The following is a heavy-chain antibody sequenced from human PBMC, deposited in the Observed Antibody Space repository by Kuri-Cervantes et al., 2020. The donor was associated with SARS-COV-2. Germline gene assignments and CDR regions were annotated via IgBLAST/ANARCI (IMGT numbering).Heavy chain of an antibody. Sequence: GGSLRLSCAASGFTFSSYGMHWVRQAPDKGLEWVAVISYDGSNKCYADSAKGRFTISRDNSKNTLYLQMNGLRAEDTAVYYCAKDTYYYGSGRSRFYGMDVWGQGTTVTVSS. CDR1: GFTFSSYG. CDR3: AKDTYYYGSGRSRFYGMDV. CDR2: ISYDGSNK. D-gene: IGHD3-10*01. V-gene: IGHV3-30*18. J-gene: IGHJ6*02.